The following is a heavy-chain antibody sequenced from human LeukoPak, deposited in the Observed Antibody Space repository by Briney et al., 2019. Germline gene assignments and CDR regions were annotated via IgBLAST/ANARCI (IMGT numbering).Heavy chain of an antibody. J-gene: IGHJ4*02. Sequence: PSETLSLTCTVSGGSISSGDYYWSWIRQPPGKGLEWIGYIYYSGSTYYNPSLKSRVTISVDTSKNQFSLKLSSVTAADTAVYYCARYTPIQEAPDYWGQGTLVTVSS. CDR2: IYYSGST. CDR3: ARYTPIQEAPDY. CDR1: GGSISSGDYY. V-gene: IGHV4-30-4*01.